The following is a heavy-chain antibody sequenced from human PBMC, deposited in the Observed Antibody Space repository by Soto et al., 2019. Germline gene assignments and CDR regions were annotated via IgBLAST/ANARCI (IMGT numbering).Heavy chain of an antibody. CDR3: ARLSRFLEWLYAFDY. V-gene: IGHV4-39*01. CDR1: GGSISSSSYY. J-gene: IGHJ4*02. D-gene: IGHD3-3*01. CDR2: IYYSGST. Sequence: SETLSLTCTVSGGSISSSSYYWGWIRQPPGKGLEWIGSIYYSGSTYYNPSLKSRVTISVDTSKNQFSLELSSVTAADTAVYYCARLSRFLEWLYAFDYWGQGTLVTVSS.